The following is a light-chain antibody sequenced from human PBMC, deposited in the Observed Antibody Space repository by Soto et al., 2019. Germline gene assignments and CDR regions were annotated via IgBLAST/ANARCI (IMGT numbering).Light chain of an antibody. V-gene: IGKV3-20*01. CDR1: QSVSNNY. Sequence: EIVLTQSPGTLSLSPGERATLSCRASQSVSNNYLAWYQQKSGQAPRLLIYGAFSRANGIPVRFSGSGSGTDFTLAIRRLEPEDFAVYYCHQFGYSPRTFGQGTKVE. CDR3: HQFGYSPRT. CDR2: GAF. J-gene: IGKJ1*01.